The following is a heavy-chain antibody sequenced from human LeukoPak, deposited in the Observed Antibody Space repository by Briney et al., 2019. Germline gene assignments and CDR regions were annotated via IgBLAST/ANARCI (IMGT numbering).Heavy chain of an antibody. CDR2: INPNSGGT. J-gene: IGHJ1*01. CDR1: GYTFTGYY. CDR3: ARDFYAGWLFEYFST. D-gene: IGHD3-22*01. V-gene: IGHV1-2*06. Sequence: ASVKVSCKASGYTFTGYYMHWVRQAPGQGLEWMGRINPNSGGTNYAQKFQGRVTMTRDTSISTAYMELSRLRSDDTAVYYCARDFYAGWLFEYFSTGARAPWSPSPQ.